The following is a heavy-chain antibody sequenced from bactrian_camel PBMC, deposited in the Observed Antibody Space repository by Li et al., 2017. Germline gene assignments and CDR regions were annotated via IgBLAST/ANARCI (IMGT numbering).Heavy chain of an antibody. V-gene: IGHV3S35*01. J-gene: IGHJ4*01. CDR1: QPSYSRYS. CDR2: KYTALGIS. D-gene: IGHD6*01. CDR3: AAGFVYNDAWFREEDYRY. Sequence: DVQLVESGGGSVQSGGSLRLSCLASQPSYSRYSMGWFRQNPGKERETVAAKYTALGISYYADSVKGRSTISQDDARETVWLQMDRLQPDDTAVYYCAAGFVYNDAWFREEDYRYWGQGTQVTVS.